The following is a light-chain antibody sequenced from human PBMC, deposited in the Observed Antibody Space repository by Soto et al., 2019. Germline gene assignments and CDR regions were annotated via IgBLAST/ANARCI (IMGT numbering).Light chain of an antibody. CDR1: ENVGTK. Sequence: IVLTQSPATLSVSPGEGVTLSCRASENVGTKLAWYELKVGQAPRLLIYGSSTSATGIPDTFSGSGSGTEFTLSISSLQSEESAVYYCQQYNNWGLSFGGGTKVEIK. CDR2: GSS. V-gene: IGKV3D-15*01. J-gene: IGKJ4*01. CDR3: QQYNNWGLS.